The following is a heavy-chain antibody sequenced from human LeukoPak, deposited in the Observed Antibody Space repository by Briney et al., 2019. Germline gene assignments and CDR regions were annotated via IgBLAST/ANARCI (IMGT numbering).Heavy chain of an antibody. V-gene: IGHV4-59*08. CDR3: ARNRGYNYGYSFDS. J-gene: IGHJ4*02. D-gene: IGHD5-18*01. Sequence: SETLSLTCTVSGGSISSYYWSWIRQPPGKGLEWIGYIYYSGSTNYNPTLKSRVTISGDTSKNQFSLKVRSVTAADTAVYYCARNRGYNYGYSFDSWGQGTLVTVSS. CDR1: GGSISSYY. CDR2: IYYSGST.